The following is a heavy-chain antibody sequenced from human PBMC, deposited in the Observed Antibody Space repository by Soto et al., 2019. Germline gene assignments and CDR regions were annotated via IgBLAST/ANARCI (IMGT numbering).Heavy chain of an antibody. J-gene: IGHJ5*02. D-gene: IGHD3-10*01. Sequence: SETLSLTCAVYGGSFSGYYWSWIRQPPGKGLEWIGEINHSGSTNYNPSLKSRVTISVDTSKNQFSLKLSSVTAADTAVYYCAGKGINRFLNWFDPWGQGTLVTVSS. V-gene: IGHV4-34*01. CDR1: GGSFSGYY. CDR3: AGKGINRFLNWFDP. CDR2: INHSGST.